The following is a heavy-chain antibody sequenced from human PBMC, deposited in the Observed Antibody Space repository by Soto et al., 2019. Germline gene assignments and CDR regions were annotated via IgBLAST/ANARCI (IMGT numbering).Heavy chain of an antibody. CDR2: IWYDGSNK. Sequence: GGSLRLSCAASGFTFSSYGMHWVRQAPGKGLEWVAVIWYDGSNKYYADSVKGRFTISRDNSKNTLYLQMNSLRAEDTAVYYCARDAHVVRWYSSGFTFDYWGQGTLVTVSS. CDR3: ARDAHVVRWYSSGFTFDY. V-gene: IGHV3-33*01. J-gene: IGHJ4*02. D-gene: IGHD6-19*01. CDR1: GFTFSSYG.